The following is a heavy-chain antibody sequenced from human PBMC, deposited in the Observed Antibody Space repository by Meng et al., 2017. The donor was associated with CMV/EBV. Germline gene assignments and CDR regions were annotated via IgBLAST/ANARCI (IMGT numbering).Heavy chain of an antibody. CDR1: GYTFTSYG. J-gene: IGHJ4*02. Sequence: ASVKVSCKASGYTFTSYGISWVRQAPGQGLEWMGWISAYNGNTNYAQKLQGRVTMTRDTSISTAYMELSRLRSDDTAVYYCARVVPAAIGTIDYWGQGTLVTVSS. D-gene: IGHD2-2*01. V-gene: IGHV1-18*01. CDR2: ISAYNGNT. CDR3: ARVVPAAIGTIDY.